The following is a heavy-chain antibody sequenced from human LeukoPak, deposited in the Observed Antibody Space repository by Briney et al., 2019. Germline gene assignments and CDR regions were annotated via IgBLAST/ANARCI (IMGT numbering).Heavy chain of an antibody. Sequence: ASVKVSCEASGYTFTSYGISWVRQAPGQGLEWMGWISAYNGNTNYAQKLQGRVTMTTDTSTSTAYMELRSLRSDDTAVYYCARVRTYYYDSSGYRRGLFDYWGQGTLVTVSS. CDR1: GYTFTSYG. J-gene: IGHJ4*02. CDR3: ARVRTYYYDSSGYRRGLFDY. D-gene: IGHD3-22*01. CDR2: ISAYNGNT. V-gene: IGHV1-18*01.